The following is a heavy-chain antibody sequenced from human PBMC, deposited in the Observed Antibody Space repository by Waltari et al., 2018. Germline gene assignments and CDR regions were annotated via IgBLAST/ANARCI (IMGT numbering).Heavy chain of an antibody. CDR1: GFTLRSSG. Sequence: QVQLVESGGGVVEPGTSLRLPCPASGFTLRSSGLPWLRPAPGKGLEWVAVLWYDGNHIFYADSVKGRFTVSRDSSKNTLFLQMNSLSAEDTAVYFCARGSGSNHNNFDYWGQGTLVTVSS. V-gene: IGHV3-33*01. J-gene: IGHJ4*02. CDR2: LWYDGNHI. D-gene: IGHD3-3*01. CDR3: ARGSGSNHNNFDY.